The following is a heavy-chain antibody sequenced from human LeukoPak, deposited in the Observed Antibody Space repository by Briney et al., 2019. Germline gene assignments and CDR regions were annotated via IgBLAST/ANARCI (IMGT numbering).Heavy chain of an antibody. V-gene: IGHV4-30-2*01. CDR3: ARGSRLQYTRPFDY. J-gene: IGHJ4*02. CDR1: GGSISSGGYS. CDR2: IYHSGST. D-gene: IGHD5-24*01. Sequence: PSQTLSLTCAVSGGSISSGGYSWSWIRQPPGKGLEWIGYIYHSGSTYYNPSLKSRVTISVDTSKNQFSLKLSSVTAADTAVYYCARGSRLQYTRPFDYWGQGTLVTVSS.